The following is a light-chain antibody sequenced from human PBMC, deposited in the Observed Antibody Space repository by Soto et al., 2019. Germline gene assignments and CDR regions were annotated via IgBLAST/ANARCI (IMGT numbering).Light chain of an antibody. CDR3: SSHAGSNLVV. CDR1: SSDVGGYNY. J-gene: IGLJ2*01. Sequence: QSALTQPPSASGSPGQSVTISCTGTSSDVGGYNYVSWYQQHPGKAPKLMIYEVNKRPSGVPVRFSGSKSGNTASLTVSCLQAEDEADYYCSSHAGSNLVVFGGGTKVTVL. CDR2: EVN. V-gene: IGLV2-8*01.